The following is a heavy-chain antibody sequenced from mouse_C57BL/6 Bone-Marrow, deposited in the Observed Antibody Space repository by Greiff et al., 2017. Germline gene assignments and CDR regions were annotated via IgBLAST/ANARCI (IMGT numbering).Heavy chain of an antibody. CDR3: ARHEEGLWLRRAWFAY. V-gene: IGHV1-62-2*01. Sequence: VQLQQSGAELVKPGASVKLSCKASGYTFTEYTIHWVKQRSGQGLEWIGWFYPGSGSIKYNEKFKDKATLTADKSSSTAYMELSRLTSEDSAVYFCARHEEGLWLRRAWFAYWGQGTLVTVSA. CDR1: GYTFTEYT. D-gene: IGHD2-2*01. J-gene: IGHJ3*01. CDR2: FYPGSGSI.